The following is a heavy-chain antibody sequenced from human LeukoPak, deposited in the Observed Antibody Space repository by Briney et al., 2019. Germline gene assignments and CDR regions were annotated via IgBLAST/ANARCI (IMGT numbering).Heavy chain of an antibody. V-gene: IGHV4-4*09. CDR2: SYTSGST. J-gene: IGHJ5*02. CDR1: AASISSYY. CDR3: ARMYGDYVGSNWFDL. Sequence: PSQSLSPTCTVVAASISSYYWSWFRQPPGKGLGWVGYSYTSGSTNYSHSLNSRVTISADKSKNQLPLKLITVDAAAAAVYYCARMYGDYVGSNWFDLWGQGTLVTVSS. D-gene: IGHD4-17*01.